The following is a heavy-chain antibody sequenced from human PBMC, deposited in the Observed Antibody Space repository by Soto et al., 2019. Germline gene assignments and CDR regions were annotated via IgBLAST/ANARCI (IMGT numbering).Heavy chain of an antibody. V-gene: IGHV4-39*01. Sequence: PSETLSLTCTVSGGSISTNNYYWGWVRQPPGKGLEWIGSVFYNGTTYYSPSLKSRVTISLAPSRTQFSLKLESVTAADTAVYFCARLVVVSPVANAWGQGTLVTVSS. CDR1: GGSISTNNYY. J-gene: IGHJ5*02. CDR3: ARLVVVSPVANA. D-gene: IGHD2-15*01. CDR2: VFYNGTT.